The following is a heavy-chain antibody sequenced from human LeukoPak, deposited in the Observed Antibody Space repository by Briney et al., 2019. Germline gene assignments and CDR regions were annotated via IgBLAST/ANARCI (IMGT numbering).Heavy chain of an antibody. D-gene: IGHD6-19*01. V-gene: IGHV4-39*01. Sequence: SETLSLTCTVSGGSISSYYWGWIRQPPGKGLEWIGSIYYSGSTYYNPSLKSRVTISVDTSKNQFSLKLSSVTAADTAVYYCARRIKAVSAFDIWGQGTMVTVSS. CDR2: IYYSGST. CDR3: ARRIKAVSAFDI. CDR1: GGSISSYY. J-gene: IGHJ3*02.